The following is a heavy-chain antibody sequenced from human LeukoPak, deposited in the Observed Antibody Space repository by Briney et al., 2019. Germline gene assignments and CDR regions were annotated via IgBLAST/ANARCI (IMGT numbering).Heavy chain of an antibody. Sequence: SETLSLTCTVSGVSISSSNSYWGWIRQPPGKGLEWNGSIYYSGNTYYNASRKSQVSISIDTSKNRSSLKLTSVTAADTAVYYCARQTGSGLFILPGGQGTLVTVSS. D-gene: IGHD3/OR15-3a*01. J-gene: IGHJ4*02. CDR2: IYYSGNT. CDR3: ARQTGSGLFILP. CDR1: GVSISSSNSY. V-gene: IGHV4-39*01.